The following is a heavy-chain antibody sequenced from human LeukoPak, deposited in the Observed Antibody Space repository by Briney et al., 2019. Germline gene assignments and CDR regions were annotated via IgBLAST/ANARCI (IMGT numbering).Heavy chain of an antibody. V-gene: IGHV3-23*01. D-gene: IGHD6-6*01. J-gene: IGHJ4*02. CDR3: ARDSSSSEAGVFDY. Sequence: PGGSLRLSCAASGFTFSIYAMSWVRQAPGKGLEWVSTISGSGGSTYYADSVRGRFTISRDNSKNTLYLQMNSLRAEDTAVYYCARDSSSSEAGVFDYWGQGTLVSVSS. CDR1: GFTFSIYA. CDR2: ISGSGGST.